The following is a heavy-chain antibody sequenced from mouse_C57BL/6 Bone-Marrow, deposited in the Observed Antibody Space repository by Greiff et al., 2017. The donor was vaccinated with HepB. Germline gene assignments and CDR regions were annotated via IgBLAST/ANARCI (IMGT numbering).Heavy chain of an antibody. J-gene: IGHJ4*01. V-gene: IGHV5-4*03. Sequence: EVMLVESGGGLVKPGGSLKLSCAASGFTFSSYAMSWVRQTPEKRLEWVATISDGGSYTYYPDNVKGRFTISRDNAKNNLYLQMSHLKSEDTAMYYCARSRFYAMDYWGQGTSVTVSS. CDR1: GFTFSSYA. CDR2: ISDGGSYT. CDR3: ARSRFYAMDY.